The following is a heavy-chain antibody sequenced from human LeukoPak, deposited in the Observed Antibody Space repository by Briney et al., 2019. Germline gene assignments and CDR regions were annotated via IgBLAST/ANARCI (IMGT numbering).Heavy chain of an antibody. V-gene: IGHV5-51*01. CDR2: IYPGDSDT. CDR1: GYSFTSYW. CDR3: ARHASSGSYYNAVDY. D-gene: IGHD3-10*01. J-gene: IGHJ4*02. Sequence: GESLKISCKGSGYSFTSYWIGWVRQMPGQGLEWMGIIYPGDSDTRYSPSFQGQVTISADKSISTAYLQWSSLKASDTAMYYCARHASSGSYYNAVDYWGQGTLVTVSS.